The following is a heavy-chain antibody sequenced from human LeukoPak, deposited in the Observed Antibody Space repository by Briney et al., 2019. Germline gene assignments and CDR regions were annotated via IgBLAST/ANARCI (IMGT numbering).Heavy chain of an antibody. Sequence: ASVKVSCKASGYTFTGYYMHWVRQAPGQGLEWMGIINPSGGSTSYAQKFQGRVTMTRDTSTSTVYMELSSLRSEDTAVYYCARDVDNSRSTVGGWHFDYWGQGTLVTVSS. J-gene: IGHJ4*02. CDR2: INPSGGST. D-gene: IGHD2-2*01. V-gene: IGHV1-46*01. CDR1: GYTFTGYY. CDR3: ARDVDNSRSTVGGWHFDY.